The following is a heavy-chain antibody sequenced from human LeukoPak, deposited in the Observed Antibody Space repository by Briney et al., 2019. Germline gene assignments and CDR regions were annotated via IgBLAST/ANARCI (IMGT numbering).Heavy chain of an antibody. V-gene: IGHV1-18*04. Sequence: ASVKVSCKASGYTFTSYYMHWVRQAPGQGLEWMGWISAYNGNTNYAQKLQGRVTMTTDTSTSTAYMELRSLRSDDTAVYYCARDVPYLGHYDSSGYYYVGAFDIWGQGTMVTVSS. CDR2: ISAYNGNT. CDR3: ARDVPYLGHYDSSGYYYVGAFDI. CDR1: GYTFTSYY. J-gene: IGHJ3*02. D-gene: IGHD3-22*01.